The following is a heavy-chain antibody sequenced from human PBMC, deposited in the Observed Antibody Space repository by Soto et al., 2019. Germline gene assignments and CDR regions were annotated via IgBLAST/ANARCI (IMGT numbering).Heavy chain of an antibody. CDR2: IIPIFNTP. D-gene: IGHD5-12*01. J-gene: IGHJ4*02. CDR3: ASRPRSGYHR. V-gene: IGHV1-69*01. CDR1: GCSFSNSA. Sequence: QVQLVQSGADLKNPGSSVKVSCKSSGCSFSNSAVTWVLQAHGQGREWMGGIIPIFNTPNYAQKFQGRVAFTAYDSTSTAYMELTRLTSEETAVYHCASRPRSGYHRWGPGTLGTVSS.